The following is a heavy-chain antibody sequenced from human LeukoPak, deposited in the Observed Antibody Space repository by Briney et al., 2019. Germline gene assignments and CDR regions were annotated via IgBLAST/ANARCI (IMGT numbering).Heavy chain of an antibody. Sequence: GASVKVSCKAFGGTFNSYAISWVRQAPGQGLEWMGGIIPIFDTANYAQKFQGRVTITADESTSTAYMELSSLRSEDTAVYYCATRYCTNGVCSNTYYYYYGMDVWGQGTTVTVSS. D-gene: IGHD2-8*01. CDR3: ATRYCTNGVCSNTYYYYYGMDV. CDR2: IIPIFDTA. CDR1: GGTFNSYA. V-gene: IGHV1-69*13. J-gene: IGHJ6*02.